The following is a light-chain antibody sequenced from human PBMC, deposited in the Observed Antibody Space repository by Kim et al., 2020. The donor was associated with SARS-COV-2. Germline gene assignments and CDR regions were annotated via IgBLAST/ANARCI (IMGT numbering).Light chain of an antibody. CDR2: DVS. Sequence: QSVVTQPPSASGSPGQSVTISCTGTSSDVGGYDYVSWYQQHPGKAPKLMIYDVSKRPSGVPDRFSGSKSGNTASLTVSGLQAEDEADYYWSSYAGRNNLVFGGGTQLTVL. V-gene: IGLV2-8*01. CDR3: SSYAGRNNLV. J-gene: IGLJ3*02. CDR1: SSDVGGYDY.